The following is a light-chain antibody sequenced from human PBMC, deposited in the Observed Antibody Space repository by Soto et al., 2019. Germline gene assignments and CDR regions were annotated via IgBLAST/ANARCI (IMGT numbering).Light chain of an antibody. J-gene: IGKJ2*01. CDR3: QQRSNWPHT. CDR1: QSVSSY. V-gene: IGKV3-11*01. CDR2: DAS. Sequence: EIVLTQSPATLSLSPGERATLSCRASQSVSSYLAWYQHKPGQAPRLLIYDASNRATGIPARFSGSGSGTDFTLTISILEPEDFAVYYCQQRSNWPHTFGSGTKLEIK.